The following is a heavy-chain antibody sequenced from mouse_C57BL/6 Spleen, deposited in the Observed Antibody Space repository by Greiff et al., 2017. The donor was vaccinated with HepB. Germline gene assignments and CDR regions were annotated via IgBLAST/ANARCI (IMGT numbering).Heavy chain of an antibody. J-gene: IGHJ1*03. CDR1: GYTFTDYE. CDR2: IDPETGGT. CDR3: TNFHFDV. V-gene: IGHV1-15*01. Sequence: VKLQQSGAELVRPGASVTLSCKASGYTFTDYEMHWVKQTPVHGLEWIGAIDPETGGTAYNQKFKGKAILTADKSSSTAYMELRSLTSEDSAVYYCTNFHFDVWGTGTTVTVSS.